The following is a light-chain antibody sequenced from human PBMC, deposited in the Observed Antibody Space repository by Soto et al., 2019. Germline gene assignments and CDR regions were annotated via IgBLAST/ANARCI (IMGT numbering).Light chain of an antibody. J-gene: IGKJ4*01. CDR3: QQYNSYLLT. CDR2: KAS. CDR1: QSISSW. Sequence: DIQMTQSPSTLSASVGDRVTITCRASQSISSWLAWYQQKPGKAPNLLIYKASSLESGVPSRFSGSGSGTEFTLTISSLQPVDFATYYCQQYNSYLLTFGGGTKVEIK. V-gene: IGKV1-5*03.